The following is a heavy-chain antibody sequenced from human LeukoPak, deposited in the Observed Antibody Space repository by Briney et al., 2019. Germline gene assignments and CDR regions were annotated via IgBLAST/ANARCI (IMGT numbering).Heavy chain of an antibody. D-gene: IGHD4-11*01. CDR2: VYYSGYT. V-gene: IGHV4-39*01. Sequence: SETLSLTCTVSGYPISSSSYYWGWIRQPPGKGLEWIGTVYYSGYTYYNASLKSRVTISVDTSKNQFSLKLSSVTAADTAVYYCARHTVTRYYFDYWGQGTLVTVSS. CDR1: GYPISSSSYY. CDR3: ARHTVTRYYFDY. J-gene: IGHJ4*02.